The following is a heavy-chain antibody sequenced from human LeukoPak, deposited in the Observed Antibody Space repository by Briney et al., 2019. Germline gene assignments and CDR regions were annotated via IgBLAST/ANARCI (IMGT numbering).Heavy chain of an antibody. V-gene: IGHV4-59*01. CDR1: GGSISSYY. J-gene: IGHJ3*02. Sequence: SETLSLTCTVSGGSISSYYWSWIRQSPGKGLEWIGYISYSGSTNYNPSLKSRVTISVDTSKNQFSLKLSSVTAADTAVYYCARGVRSYYDSSGYYPRPPDAFDIWGQGTMVTVSS. CDR2: ISYSGST. CDR3: ARGVRSYYDSSGYYPRPPDAFDI. D-gene: IGHD3-22*01.